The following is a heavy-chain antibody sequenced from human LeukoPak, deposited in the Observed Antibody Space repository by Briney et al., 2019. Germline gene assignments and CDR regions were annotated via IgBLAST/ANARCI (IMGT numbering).Heavy chain of an antibody. CDR2: IEPSGST. Sequence: SETLSLTCTVSGASIRNYYWSWIRQPAGKGLEWIGRIEPSGSTKYNPSLKSRVTMSVDTSKNQFSLKLNSVTAADTAVYYCAKAVAAAGRFGFDPWGQGTLVTVSS. V-gene: IGHV4-4*07. CDR1: GASIRNYY. J-gene: IGHJ5*02. CDR3: AKAVAAAGRFGFDP. D-gene: IGHD6-13*01.